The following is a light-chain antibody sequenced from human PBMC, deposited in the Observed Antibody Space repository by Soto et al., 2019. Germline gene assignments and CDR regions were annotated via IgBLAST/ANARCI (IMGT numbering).Light chain of an antibody. V-gene: IGKV1-12*01. J-gene: IGKJ1*01. CDR1: QGVGSW. CDR2: AAS. Sequence: QMTQSPSSVSAPVGDRVTITCRASQGVGSWLAWYQQKPGKAPKLLIFAASSLQSGVPSRFSGSGSGTDFTLTISSLQPEDVASYYCQQANSFPWTFGQGTKVEIK. CDR3: QQANSFPWT.